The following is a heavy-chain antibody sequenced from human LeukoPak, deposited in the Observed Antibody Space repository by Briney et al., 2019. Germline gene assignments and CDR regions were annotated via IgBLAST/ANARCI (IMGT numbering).Heavy chain of an antibody. CDR1: GFTFSSYW. Sequence: GGSLRPSCAASGFTFSSYWMHWVRQAPGKGLMWVSRINNDGSTTNYADSVKGRFTISRDNAKSTLHLQMNSLRADDTAVYYCILVGVTKQPPDYWGQGTLVTVSS. CDR2: INNDGSTT. V-gene: IGHV3-74*01. CDR3: ILVGVTKQPPDY. D-gene: IGHD1-26*01. J-gene: IGHJ4*02.